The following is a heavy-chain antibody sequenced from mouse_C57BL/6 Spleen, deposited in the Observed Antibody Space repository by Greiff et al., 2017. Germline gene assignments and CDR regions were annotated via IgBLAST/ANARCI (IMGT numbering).Heavy chain of an antibody. V-gene: IGHV5-17*01. CDR1: GFTFSDYG. CDR3: ARIYYGNAMDY. Sequence: EVMLVESGGGLVKPGGSLKLSCAASGFTFSDYGMHWVRQAPEKGLEWVAYISSGSSTIYYADTVKGRFTISRDNAKNTLFLQMTSLRSEDTAMYYCARIYYGNAMDYWGQGTSVTVSS. D-gene: IGHD2-1*01. CDR2: ISSGSSTI. J-gene: IGHJ4*01.